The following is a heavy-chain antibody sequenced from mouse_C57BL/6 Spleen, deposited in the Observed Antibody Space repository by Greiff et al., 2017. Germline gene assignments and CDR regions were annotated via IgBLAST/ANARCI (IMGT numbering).Heavy chain of an antibody. CDR1: GFTFSSYA. CDR2: ISSGGDYI. D-gene: IGHD2-4*01. CDR3: TREVGNYYDYDEGLAMDY. Sequence: EVKVVESGEGLVKPGGSLKLSCAASGFTFSSYAMSWVRQTPEKRLEWVAYISSGGDYIYYADTVKGRFTISRDNARNTLYLQMSSLKSEDTAMYYCTREVGNYYDYDEGLAMDYWGQGTSVTVSS. V-gene: IGHV5-9-1*02. J-gene: IGHJ4*01.